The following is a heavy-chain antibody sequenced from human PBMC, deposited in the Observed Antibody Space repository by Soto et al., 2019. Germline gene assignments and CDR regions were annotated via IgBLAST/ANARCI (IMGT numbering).Heavy chain of an antibody. V-gene: IGHV3-74*01. CDR1: GFTFGSYW. Sequence: EVQLVESGGGLVQPGGSLRVSCAASGFTFGSYWMNWVRQAPGKGLVCVSRIDSDGSSTTYADSVKGRFTTSRDKAKNTLYLQMSSLRVEDTAVYYCARGRPYGMDVWGQGTTVTVSS. CDR3: ARGRPYGMDV. CDR2: IDSDGSST. J-gene: IGHJ6*02.